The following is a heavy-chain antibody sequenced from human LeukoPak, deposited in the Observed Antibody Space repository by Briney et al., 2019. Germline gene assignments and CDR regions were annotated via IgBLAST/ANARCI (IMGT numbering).Heavy chain of an antibody. D-gene: IGHD6-13*01. CDR1: GFSFSSFA. CDR3: ARVVDGGSSWYSPMQH. CDR2: ISYDGNKE. Sequence: PGRSLRLSCAASGFSFSSFAMDWVRQAPGKGLEWVAVISYDGNKEDFADSVKGRFTISRDNAKNTLYLQMSSLRAEDMAVYYCARVVDGGSSWYSPMQHWGQGTLVTVSS. J-gene: IGHJ4*02. V-gene: IGHV3-30*04.